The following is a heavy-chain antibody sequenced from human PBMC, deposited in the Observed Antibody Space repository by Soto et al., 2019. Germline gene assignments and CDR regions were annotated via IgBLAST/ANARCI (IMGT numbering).Heavy chain of an antibody. V-gene: IGHV3-30-3*02. D-gene: IGHD6-19*01. J-gene: IGHJ4*02. Sequence: SLRLSCAASGFTFNSFTMHWVRQAPGKGLEWVAVISHDGSHKYSADSVKGRFTISRDNSKNTLYLQMNSLRAEDTAVYYCAKSSWRSSCWYDYWGQGNLVTFSS. CDR1: GFTFNSFT. CDR3: AKSSWRSSCWYDY. CDR2: ISHDGSHK.